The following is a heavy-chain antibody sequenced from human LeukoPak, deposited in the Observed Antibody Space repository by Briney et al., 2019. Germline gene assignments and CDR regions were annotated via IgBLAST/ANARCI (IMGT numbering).Heavy chain of an antibody. CDR2: LIPIYGSA. J-gene: IGHJ3*02. V-gene: IGHV1-69*01. Sequence: GSSVKVSCKASGGGFTFTSHAISWVRQAPGQGLEWMGGLIPIYGSANYAQKFQGRVTITSDESTRTVYMELSSLRPEDSAVYYCAGFFYDNSVDAFDIWGQGTMVTGSS. CDR3: AGFFYDNSVDAFDI. CDR1: GGGFTFTSHA. D-gene: IGHD3-22*01.